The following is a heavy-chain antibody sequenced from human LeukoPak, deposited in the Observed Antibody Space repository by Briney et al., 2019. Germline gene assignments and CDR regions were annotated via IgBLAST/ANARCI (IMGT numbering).Heavy chain of an antibody. CDR3: ARARIRGYSSSWYSPLTIDY. CDR2: INPNSGGT. J-gene: IGHJ4*02. V-gene: IGHV1-2*02. D-gene: IGHD6-13*01. CDR1: GYTFTGYY. Sequence: ASVKVSCKASGYTFTGYYMHWVRQAPGQGLEWMGWINPNSGGTNYAQKFQGRVTMTRDTSISTAYMELSRLRPDDTAVYYCARARIRGYSSSWYSPLTIDYWGQGTLVTVSS.